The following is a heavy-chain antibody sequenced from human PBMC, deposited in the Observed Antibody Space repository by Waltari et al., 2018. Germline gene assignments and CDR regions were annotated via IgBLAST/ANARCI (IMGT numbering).Heavy chain of an antibody. Sequence: QVQLVESGAAVQKPGSSVTVSCKASGGTFSSYAIRWVRQAPGQGLEWMGGIIPILGIANYAQKFQGRVTITADESTSTAYMELSSLRSEDTAVYYCARTYDSSFSDVWGKGTTVTVSS. J-gene: IGHJ6*04. V-gene: IGHV1-69*04. CDR1: GGTFSSYA. CDR2: IIPILGIA. D-gene: IGHD3-22*01. CDR3: ARTYDSSFSDV.